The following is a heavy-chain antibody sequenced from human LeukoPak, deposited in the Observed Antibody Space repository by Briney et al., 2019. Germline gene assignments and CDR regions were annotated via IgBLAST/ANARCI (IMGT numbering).Heavy chain of an antibody. CDR1: GYSISSGYY. CDR3: ARGMEQRSAFDI. J-gene: IGHJ3*02. Sequence: TPSETLSLTCTVSGYSISSGYYWGWIRQPPGKGLEWIGSIYHSGSTYYNPSLKSRVTISVDTSKNQFSLKLSSVTAADTAVYYCARGMEQRSAFDIWGQGTMVTVSS. D-gene: IGHD1-26*01. CDR2: IYHSGST. V-gene: IGHV4-38-2*02.